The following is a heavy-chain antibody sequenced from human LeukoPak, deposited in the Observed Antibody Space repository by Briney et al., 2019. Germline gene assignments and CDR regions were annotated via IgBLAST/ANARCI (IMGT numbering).Heavy chain of an antibody. J-gene: IGHJ3*02. V-gene: IGHV3-23*01. CDR1: GFIFSSFA. CDR3: TKVSADFWSGYLTLYSGAFQI. CDR2: ISGRGDST. D-gene: IGHD3-3*01. Sequence: GGSLRLSCEASGFIFSSFAMSWVRQAPGKGLEWVSAISGRGDSTFYADSVKGRFTISRDNSKNTVYLQMNNLRAEDTAVYYCTKVSADFWSGYLTLYSGAFQIWGQGILVTVSS.